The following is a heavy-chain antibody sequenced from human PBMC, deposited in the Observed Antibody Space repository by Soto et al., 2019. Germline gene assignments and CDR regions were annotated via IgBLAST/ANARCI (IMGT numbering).Heavy chain of an antibody. Sequence: SETLSLTCTVSGGSISTYYWSWIRQPPGKGLEWIGYIHYSGSSNYNPSLKSRVTMSVDTSKNQFSLNLSSVTAADTAVYYCARSPDSSGYYPRRYYYGMDVWGQGTTVTVSS. D-gene: IGHD3-22*01. CDR2: IHYSGSS. CDR1: GGSISTYY. CDR3: ARSPDSSGYYPRRYYYGMDV. J-gene: IGHJ6*02. V-gene: IGHV4-59*01.